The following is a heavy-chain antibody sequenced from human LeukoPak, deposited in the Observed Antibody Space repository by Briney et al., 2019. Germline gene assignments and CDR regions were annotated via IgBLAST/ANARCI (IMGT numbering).Heavy chain of an antibody. CDR2: IIPIFGTA. D-gene: IGHD2-2*01. V-gene: IGHV1-69*13. Sequence: ASVKVSCKASGGTFISYAISWVRQAPGQGLEWMGGIIPIFGTANYAQKFQGRVTITADESTSTAYMELSSLRSEDTAVNYTARGVEVVAIPAAIGSPNWLNPWRQGTMVTVSS. CDR3: ARGVEVVAIPAAIGSPNWLNP. CDR1: GGTFISYA. J-gene: IGHJ5*02.